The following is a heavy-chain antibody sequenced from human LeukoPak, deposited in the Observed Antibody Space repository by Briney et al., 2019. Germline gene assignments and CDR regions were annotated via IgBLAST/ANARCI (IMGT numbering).Heavy chain of an antibody. CDR1: GFAFRSYG. D-gene: IGHD3-22*01. V-gene: IGHV3-30*18. J-gene: IGHJ3*02. Sequence: GGSLRLSFTALGFAFRSYGMPWVRQAPGKGLEWVAVISYDGSNKYYADSVKGRFTISRDNSKNQLYLQMNSLRAKDTAVSHCAKDPGITMIVVGAFDSWGQGTMVTVSS. CDR3: AKDPGITMIVVGAFDS. CDR2: ISYDGSNK.